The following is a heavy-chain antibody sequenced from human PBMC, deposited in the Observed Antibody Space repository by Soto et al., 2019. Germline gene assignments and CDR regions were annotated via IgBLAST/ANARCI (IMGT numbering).Heavy chain of an antibody. J-gene: IGHJ5*02. Sequence: PGGSLRLSCAASGFTFSTYAMSWVRQAPGKRLEWVSGVSGSGGSTYYADSVKGRFTISRDNSKNTLYLQMNDLRAEDTAVYYCAREDGPMNRGVPNWFDPWGQGPLGTVSS. CDR2: VSGSGGST. V-gene: IGHV3-23*01. D-gene: IGHD3-10*01. CDR3: AREDGPMNRGVPNWFDP. CDR1: GFTFSTYA.